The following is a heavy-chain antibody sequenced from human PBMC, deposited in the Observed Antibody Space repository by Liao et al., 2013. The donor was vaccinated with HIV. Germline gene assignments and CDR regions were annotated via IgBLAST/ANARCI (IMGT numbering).Heavy chain of an antibody. V-gene: IGHV4-61*02. CDR3: ARGLLRSLFLERHFDY. CDR2: IYTSGST. J-gene: IGHJ4*02. CDR1: GGSISSGSYY. D-gene: IGHD6-25*01. Sequence: QVQLQESGPGLVKPSQTLSLTCTVSGGSISSGSYYWSWIRQPAGKGLEWIGRIYTSGSTNYNPSLKSRVTISVDTSKNQFSLKLSSVTAADTAVYYCARGLLRSLFLERHFDYWGQGTLVTVSS.